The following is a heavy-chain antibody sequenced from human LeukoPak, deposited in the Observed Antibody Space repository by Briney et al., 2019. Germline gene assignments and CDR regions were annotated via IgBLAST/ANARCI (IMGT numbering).Heavy chain of an antibody. CDR3: ARDSTMVRGVIIAYYYGMDV. Sequence: PGGSLRLSCAASGFTFSSYEMNWVRQAPGKGLEWFSYISSSGSTIYYADSVKGRFTISRDNAKNSLYLQMNSLRAEDTAVYYCARDSTMVRGVIIAYYYGMDVWGKGTTVTVSS. CDR1: GFTFSSYE. J-gene: IGHJ6*04. D-gene: IGHD3-10*01. CDR2: ISSSGSTI. V-gene: IGHV3-48*03.